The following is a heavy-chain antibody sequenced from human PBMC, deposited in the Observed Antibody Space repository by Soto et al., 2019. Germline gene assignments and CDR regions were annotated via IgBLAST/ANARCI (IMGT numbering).Heavy chain of an antibody. CDR3: AKEGGGYSYGQYYFDY. CDR1: GFTFSSYG. CDR2: ISYDGSNK. J-gene: IGHJ4*02. D-gene: IGHD5-18*01. Sequence: GGSLRLSCAASGFTFSSYGMHWVRQAPGKGLEWVAVISYDGSNKYYADSVKGRFTISRDNSKNTLYLQMNSLRAEDTAVYYCAKEGGGYSYGQYYFDYWGQGTLVTVSS. V-gene: IGHV3-30*18.